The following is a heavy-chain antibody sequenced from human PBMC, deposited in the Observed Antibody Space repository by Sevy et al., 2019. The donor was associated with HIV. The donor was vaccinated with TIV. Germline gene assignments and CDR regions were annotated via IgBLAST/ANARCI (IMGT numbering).Heavy chain of an antibody. D-gene: IGHD3-10*01. CDR1: GYTFTSYG. V-gene: IGHV1-18*04. CDR3: ARDKIDYYGSGSRFDP. CDR2: ISAYNGNT. J-gene: IGHJ5*02. Sequence: ASVKVSCKASGYTFTSYGISWVRQAPGQGLEWMGWISAYNGNTNYAQKLQGRVTMTTDTSTRTAYMELRSLRSDDTAGYYCARDKIDYYGSGSRFDPWGQGTLVTVSS.